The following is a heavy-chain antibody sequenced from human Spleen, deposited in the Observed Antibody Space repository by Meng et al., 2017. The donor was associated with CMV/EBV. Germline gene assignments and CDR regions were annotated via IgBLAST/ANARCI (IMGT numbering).Heavy chain of an antibody. D-gene: IGHD2-2*01. V-gene: IGHV5-51*01. CDR2: IYPGDSDT. CDR3: ARALGYCSSTSCPPGLGFDY. J-gene: IGHJ4*02. CDR1: GYSFSSYW. Sequence: KVSCKGSGYSFSSYWIDWVRQVPGKGLEWMGTIYPGDSDTRYSPSFQGQVTISADKSISTAYLQWSSLKASDTAMYYCARALGYCSSTSCPPGLGFDYWGQGTLVTVSS.